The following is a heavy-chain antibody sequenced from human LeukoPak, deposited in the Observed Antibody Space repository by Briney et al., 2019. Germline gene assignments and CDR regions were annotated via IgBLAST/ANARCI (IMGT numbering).Heavy chain of an antibody. Sequence: PSETLSLTCAVYGGSFSGYYWSWIRQPPGKGLEWNGEINHSGSTNYNPSLKSRVTISVDTSKNQFSLKLSSVTAADTAVYYCARGPGIAAAGTISENDYWGQGTLVTVSS. CDR1: GGSFSGYY. D-gene: IGHD6-13*01. CDR3: ARGPGIAAAGTISENDY. CDR2: INHSGST. J-gene: IGHJ4*02. V-gene: IGHV4-34*01.